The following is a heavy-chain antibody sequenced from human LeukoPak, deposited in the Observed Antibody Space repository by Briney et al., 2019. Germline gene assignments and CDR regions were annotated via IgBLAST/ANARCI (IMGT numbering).Heavy chain of an antibody. J-gene: IGHJ4*02. CDR3: ARGPSDYFDY. V-gene: IGHV4-34*01. Sequence: SETLSLTCAVYGGSFSGYYWSWIRQPPGKGLEWIGEIDHSGSTNYNPSLKSRVTISVDTSKNQFSLKLSSVTAADTAVYYCARGPSDYFDYWGQGTLVTVSS. CDR1: GGSFSGYY. CDR2: IDHSGST.